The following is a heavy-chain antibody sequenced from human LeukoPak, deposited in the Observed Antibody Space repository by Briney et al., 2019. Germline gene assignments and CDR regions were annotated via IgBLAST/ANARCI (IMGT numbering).Heavy chain of an antibody. J-gene: IGHJ4*02. V-gene: IGHV3-20*04. D-gene: IGHD6-19*01. CDR2: INWSGGNT. CDR1: GFTFDDFG. CDR3: ARDSRIAVSGAFDS. Sequence: PGGSLRLSCAASGFTFDDFGMSWVRQTPGKGLEWVSAINWSGGNTGYADSVKDRFTISRDNAKNSLHLQMTSLRAEDTALYYCARDSRIAVSGAFDSWGQGTLVIVSS.